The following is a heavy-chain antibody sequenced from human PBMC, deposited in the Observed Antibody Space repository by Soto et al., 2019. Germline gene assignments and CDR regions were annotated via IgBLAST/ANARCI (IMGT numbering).Heavy chain of an antibody. CDR1: GFTFDDYA. V-gene: IGHV3-9*01. J-gene: IGHJ4*02. D-gene: IGHD3-9*01. CDR2: ISWNSGSI. Sequence: SLRLSCAASGFTFDDYAMHWVRQAPGKGLEWVSGISWNSGSIGYADSVKGRFTISRDNAKNSLYLQMNSLRAEDTALYYCAKVGRDILTGYTGTGLYFDYWGQGTLVNVSS. CDR3: AKVGRDILTGYTGTGLYFDY.